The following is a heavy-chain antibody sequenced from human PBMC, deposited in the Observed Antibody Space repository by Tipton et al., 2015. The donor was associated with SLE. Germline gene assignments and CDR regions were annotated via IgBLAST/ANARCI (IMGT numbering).Heavy chain of an antibody. CDR3: ARRGQWGLIAFDI. D-gene: IGHD1-26*01. Sequence: TLSLTCTVSGGSISSYYWSWIRQPPGKGLEWIGYIYTSGSTNYNPSLKSRVTISVDTSKNQFSLKLSSVTAADTAVYYCARRGQWGLIAFDIWGQGTMVTVSS. V-gene: IGHV4-4*09. CDR1: GGSISSYY. J-gene: IGHJ3*02. CDR2: IYTSGST.